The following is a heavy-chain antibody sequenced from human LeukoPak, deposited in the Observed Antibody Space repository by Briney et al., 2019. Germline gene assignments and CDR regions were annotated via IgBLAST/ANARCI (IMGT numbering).Heavy chain of an antibody. D-gene: IGHD3-22*01. J-gene: IGHJ4*02. CDR3: AREGHYDTRGPDY. CDR2: ISYDGSNK. CDR1: GFTFSSYG. V-gene: IGHV3-30*03. Sequence: GGSLRLSCAASGFTFSSYGMHWVRQAPGKGLEWVAVISYDGSNKYYADSVKGRFTISRDNPKNTLYLQMNSLTAEDTAIYYCAREGHYDTRGPDYWGQGTLVTVSS.